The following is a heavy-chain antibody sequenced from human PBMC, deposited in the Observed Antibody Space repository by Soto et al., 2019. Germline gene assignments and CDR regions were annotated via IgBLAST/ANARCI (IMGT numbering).Heavy chain of an antibody. CDR1: GGSSSSSSYY. D-gene: IGHD3-10*01. Sequence: SETLSLTCTVAGGSSSSSSYYWGWIRQPPGKGLEWIGSIYYSVSTYYNPSLKSRVTISVDTSKNQFSLKLSSVTAADTAVYYCARQTDTGLLWFGELNWFDPWGQGTLVTVSS. V-gene: IGHV4-39*01. J-gene: IGHJ5*02. CDR2: IYYSVST. CDR3: ARQTDTGLLWFGELNWFDP.